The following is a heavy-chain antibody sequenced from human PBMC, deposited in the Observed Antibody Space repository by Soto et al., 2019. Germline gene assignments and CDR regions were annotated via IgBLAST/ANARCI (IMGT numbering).Heavy chain of an antibody. CDR3: TTDPLGEPITIFGVVIGVGGY. J-gene: IGHJ4*02. V-gene: IGHV3-15*01. CDR1: GFTFSSYW. CDR2: IKSKTDGGTT. Sequence: GGSLRLSCAASGFTFSSYWMHWVRQAPGKGLEWVGRIKSKTDGGTTDYAAPVKGRFTISRDDSKNTLYLQMNSLKTEDTAVYYCTTDPLGEPITIFGVVIGVGGYWGQGTLVTVSS. D-gene: IGHD3-3*01.